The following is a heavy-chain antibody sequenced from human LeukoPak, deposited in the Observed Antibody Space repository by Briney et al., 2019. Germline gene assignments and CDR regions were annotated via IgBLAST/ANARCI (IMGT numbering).Heavy chain of an antibody. J-gene: IGHJ4*02. CDR2: ISAYNGNT. D-gene: IGHD3-3*01. Sequence: ASVKVSCKASGYTFTSYGISWVRQAPGQGLEWMGWISAYNGNTNYAQKLQGRVTMTTDTSTSTAYMELRSLRSEDTAVYYCATDHSGVVPRPLYYWGQGTLVTVSS. CDR3: ATDHSGVVPRPLYY. V-gene: IGHV1-18*01. CDR1: GYTFTSYG.